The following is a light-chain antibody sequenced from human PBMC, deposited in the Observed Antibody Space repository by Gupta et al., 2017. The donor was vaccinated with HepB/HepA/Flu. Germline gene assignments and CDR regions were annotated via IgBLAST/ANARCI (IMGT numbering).Light chain of an antibody. J-gene: IGKJ1*01. Sequence: DIQMPQSPSTLSASVGDRVTITCRASQSFNSKLAWYQQKPGKAPKLLIYQASNLESGVPSRFSGSGSGTEFTLTISSLQTDDFATYYCQQYYTDSWTFGQGTKVEIK. CDR3: QQYYTDSWT. V-gene: IGKV1-5*03. CDR1: QSFNSK. CDR2: QAS.